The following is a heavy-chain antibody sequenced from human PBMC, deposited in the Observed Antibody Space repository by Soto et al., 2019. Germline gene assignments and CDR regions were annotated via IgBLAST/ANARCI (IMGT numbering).Heavy chain of an antibody. V-gene: IGHV1-18*01. Sequence: GASVKVSCKASGYRFTSYGISWVRQAPGQGIERMGWISAYNGNTNYAQKLQGRVTMTTDTSTSTAYMELRSLRSDDTAVYYCACIPICNYPDHYYYFLAFSAKGTTVTVSS. D-gene: IGHD4-4*01. J-gene: IGHJ6*03. CDR1: GYRFTSYG. CDR3: ACIPICNYPDHYYYFLAF. CDR2: ISAYNGNT.